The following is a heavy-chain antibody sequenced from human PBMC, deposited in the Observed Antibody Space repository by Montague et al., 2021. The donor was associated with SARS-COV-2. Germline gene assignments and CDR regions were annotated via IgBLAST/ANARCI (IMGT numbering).Heavy chain of an antibody. Sequence: STISGDSVSSNTATWNWIRQSPSRGLEWLGRTYYRSKWYHDYAISLKSRITINPDTSKNQFSLQLSSVAPEDTAVFYCARTTTRMLNPENAFDIWGQGTMVTVSS. D-gene: IGHD2-15*01. CDR2: TYYRSKWYH. J-gene: IGHJ3*02. CDR1: GDSVSSNTAT. V-gene: IGHV6-1*01. CDR3: ARTTTRMLNPENAFDI.